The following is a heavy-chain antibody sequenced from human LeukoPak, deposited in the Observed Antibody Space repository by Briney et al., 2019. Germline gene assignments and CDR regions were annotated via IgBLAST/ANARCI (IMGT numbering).Heavy chain of an antibody. CDR2: IYYSGST. D-gene: IGHD4-17*01. J-gene: IGHJ4*02. CDR3: ASNNGDYDYFDY. Sequence: SETLSLTCTVSGGSISSYYWSWIWQPPGKGLEWIGYIYYSGSTNYNPSLKSRVTISVDTSKNQFSLKLSSVTAADTAVYYCASNNGDYDYFDYWGQGTLVTVSS. V-gene: IGHV4-59*01. CDR1: GGSISSYY.